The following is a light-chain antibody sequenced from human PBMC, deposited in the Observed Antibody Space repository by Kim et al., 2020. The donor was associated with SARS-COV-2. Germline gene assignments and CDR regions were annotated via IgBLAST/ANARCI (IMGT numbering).Light chain of an antibody. V-gene: IGKV3-15*01. CDR2: GAS. CDR1: QRISVS. Sequence: ETPGESATLSGRASQRISVSLAWYQQKPGRAPRLLISGASTRATGIPARFSGSGSGTEFTLSISSLQSEDFAVYYCQQYNYWPYTAGQGTKLEI. J-gene: IGKJ2*01. CDR3: QQYNYWPYT.